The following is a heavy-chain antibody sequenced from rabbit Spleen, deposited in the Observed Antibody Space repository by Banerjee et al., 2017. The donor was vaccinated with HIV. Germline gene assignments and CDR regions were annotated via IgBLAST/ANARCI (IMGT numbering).Heavy chain of an antibody. CDR2: IYAGDSGDT. CDR1: GFSFSSRYY. V-gene: IGHV1S40*01. CDR3: ARDTGSSFSSYGMDL. J-gene: IGHJ3*01. Sequence: QSLEESGGDLVKPGASLTLTCTASGFSFSSRYYMCWVRQAPGKGLEWIACIYAGDSGDTYYASWAKGRFTISKTSSTTVTLQMTSLTAADTATYFCARDTGSSFSSYGMDLWGQGTLVTVS. D-gene: IGHD8-1*01.